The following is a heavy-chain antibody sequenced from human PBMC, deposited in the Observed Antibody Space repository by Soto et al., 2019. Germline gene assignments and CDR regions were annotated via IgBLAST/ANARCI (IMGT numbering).Heavy chain of an antibody. V-gene: IGHV3-23*01. J-gene: IGHJ6*02. Sequence: EVQMLESGGGLVHPGGSLRLSCAASGFTFSNYAMNWVRQAPGKGLEWVSSISGSGRNTYYADSVKGRLTISRDSSKNTLDLQMNSLRVEDTGVYYCAKDMNGSGSFTSYYHYGMDVWGQGTRVTVSS. CDR3: AKDMNGSGSFTSYYHYGMDV. D-gene: IGHD3-10*01. CDR2: ISGSGRNT. CDR1: GFTFSNYA.